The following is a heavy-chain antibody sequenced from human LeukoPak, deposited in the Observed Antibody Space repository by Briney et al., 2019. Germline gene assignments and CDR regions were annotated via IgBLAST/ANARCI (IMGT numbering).Heavy chain of an antibody. CDR2: ISSSGSTI. Sequence: GGSLRLSCAASGFTFSDYYMSWIRQAPGKGLEWVSYISSSGSTIYYADSVKGRFTISRDNAKNSLYLQMNSLRAEDTAVYYCARRVISNRGHNWFAPWGQGTLVTVSS. CDR1: GFTFSDYY. V-gene: IGHV3-11*01. J-gene: IGHJ5*02. D-gene: IGHD3-22*01. CDR3: ARRVISNRGHNWFAP.